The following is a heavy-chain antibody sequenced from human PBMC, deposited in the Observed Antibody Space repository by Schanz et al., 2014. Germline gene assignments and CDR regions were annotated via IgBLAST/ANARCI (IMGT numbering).Heavy chain of an antibody. J-gene: IGHJ4*02. D-gene: IGHD4-17*01. CDR3: ARVPRRVTTRGGGSRYYFDY. CDR2: IDADGNST. CDR1: GFTFSNYW. V-gene: IGHV3-74*02. Sequence: EVQLVESGGGLVKPGGSLRLSCAASGFTFSNYWIHWVRQAPGKGLVWVSRIDADGNSTSYADSVTGRFTIARDNAKNPLYLQVTSLRAEDTAVYYCARVPRRVTTRGGGSRYYFDYWGQGTLVTVSS.